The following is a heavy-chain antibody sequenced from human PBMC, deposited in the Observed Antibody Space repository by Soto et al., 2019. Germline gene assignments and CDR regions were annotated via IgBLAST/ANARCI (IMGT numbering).Heavy chain of an antibody. CDR2: ISDTGAST. CDR1: EFTVRECV. CDR3: AKGRGSGWAWYFDN. D-gene: IGHD6-19*01. Sequence: PWCCLTLSCASSEFTVRECVINWVRRAPGKGLEWVASISDTGASTWYAESVRGRLSISRGNSKNTLYLQMNSLRGADTAVYYCAKGRGSGWAWYFDNWGQGTLVTVSS. V-gene: IGHV3-23*01. J-gene: IGHJ4*02.